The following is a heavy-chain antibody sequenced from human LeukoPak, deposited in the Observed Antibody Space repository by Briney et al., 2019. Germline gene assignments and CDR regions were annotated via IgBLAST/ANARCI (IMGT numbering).Heavy chain of an antibody. Sequence: SQTLSLTWAISGDSVSSNSAAWNWLRQSPSKGLEWLGRTYYRSKWYSDYAVSVKSRITINPDTSTHQFSLQVNSVTPEDTAVYYCARGNSDHRSFDYWGQGTPVTVSS. CDR1: GDSVSSNSAA. V-gene: IGHV6-1*01. J-gene: IGHJ4*02. CDR3: ARGNSDHRSFDY. D-gene: IGHD1-1*01. CDR2: TYYRSKWYS.